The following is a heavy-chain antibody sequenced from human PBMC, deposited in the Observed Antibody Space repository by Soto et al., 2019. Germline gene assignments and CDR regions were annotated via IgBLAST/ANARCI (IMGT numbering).Heavy chain of an antibody. V-gene: IGHV4-39*01. Sequence: QLQLQESGPGLVKPSETLSLTCTVSGGSISSSSYYWGWIRQPPGKGLEWIGSIYYSGSTYYNPSLKSRVTISVDTSKNQFSLKLSSVTAADTAVYYCARRFTYYDYIWGSYRSASWFDPWGQGTLVTVSS. D-gene: IGHD3-16*02. CDR2: IYYSGST. CDR3: ARRFTYYDYIWGSYRSASWFDP. CDR1: GGSISSSSYY. J-gene: IGHJ5*02.